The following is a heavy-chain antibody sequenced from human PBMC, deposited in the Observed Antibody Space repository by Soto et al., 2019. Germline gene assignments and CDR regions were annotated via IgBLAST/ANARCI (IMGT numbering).Heavy chain of an antibody. CDR1: GFTFSSYG. CDR2: ISYDGSNK. J-gene: IGHJ4*02. V-gene: IGHV3-30*03. D-gene: IGHD3-10*01. CDR3: ARGLSAFGDTLLH. Sequence: PGGSLRLSRAASGFTFSSYGMHRVRQAPGKGLEWVAVISYDGSNKYYADSVKGRFTISRDNSKNTLYLQMNSLRAEDTAVYYCARGLSAFGDTLLHWGQGTLVTVSS.